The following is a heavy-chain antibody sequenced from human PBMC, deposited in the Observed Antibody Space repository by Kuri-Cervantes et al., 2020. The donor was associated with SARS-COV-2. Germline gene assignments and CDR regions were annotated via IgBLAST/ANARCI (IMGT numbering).Heavy chain of an antibody. CDR3: ARAVIPAALDY. Sequence: GGSLRLSCAASGFTFSSYEMNWVRQAPGKGLEWVSYISNSGSTIYYADSVKSRFTISRDNAKNSLYLQMNSLRAKDTAVYYCARAVIPAALDYWGQGTLVTVSS. V-gene: IGHV3-48*03. D-gene: IGHD2-2*01. CDR2: ISNSGSTI. CDR1: GFTFSSYE. J-gene: IGHJ4*02.